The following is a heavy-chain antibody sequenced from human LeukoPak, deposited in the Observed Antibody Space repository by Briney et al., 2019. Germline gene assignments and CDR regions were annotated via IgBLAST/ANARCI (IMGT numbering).Heavy chain of an antibody. CDR2: IYYSGST. D-gene: IGHD1-26*01. Sequence: SETLSLTCTVSGGSISSSGYYWGWIRQPPGKGLEWIASIYYSGSTYYNPSLKSLVTISVDTSKNQLSLKLSSLTAADTAVYYCARHEYSGSYYGLSWFDPWGQGTLVTVSS. V-gene: IGHV4-39*01. J-gene: IGHJ5*02. CDR1: GGSISSSGYY. CDR3: ARHEYSGSYYGLSWFDP.